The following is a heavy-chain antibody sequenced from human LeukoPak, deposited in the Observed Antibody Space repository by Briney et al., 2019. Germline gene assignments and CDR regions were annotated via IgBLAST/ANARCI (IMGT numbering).Heavy chain of an antibody. CDR2: INHSGST. V-gene: IGHV4-34*01. J-gene: IGHJ6*03. CDR3: ARRATTSRFTIVRGSSVLLYYYYMDV. Sequence: SETLSLTCAVYGESFSGYYWSWIRQPPGKGLEWIGEINHSGSTTYNPSLKSRVTISVDTSKNQFSLKLSSVTAADTAVYYCARRATTSRFTIVRGSSVLLYYYYMDVWGKGTTVTVSS. CDR1: GESFSGYY. D-gene: IGHD3-10*01.